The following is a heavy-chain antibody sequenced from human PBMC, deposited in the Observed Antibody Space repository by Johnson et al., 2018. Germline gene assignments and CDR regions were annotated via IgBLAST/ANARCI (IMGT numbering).Heavy chain of an antibody. J-gene: IGHJ2*01. CDR1: GFTFGDSG. D-gene: IGHD5-18*01. V-gene: IGHV3-49*03. Sequence: VQLVQSGGGLVEPGRSLRLSCTASGFTFGDSGLSWFRQAPGKGLEWICLIRNKAYGATTEYGASVKGRFTVSRDDSKSIAYLQMNSLKTEDTAVYYCTRLIVDTNLGADLWGRGTLVTVSS. CDR3: TRLIVDTNLGADL. CDR2: IRNKAYGATT.